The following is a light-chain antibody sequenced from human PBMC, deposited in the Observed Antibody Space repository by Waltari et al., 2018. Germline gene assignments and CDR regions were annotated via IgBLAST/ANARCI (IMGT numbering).Light chain of an antibody. CDR1: QSVSVY. J-gene: IGKJ1*01. Sequence: EVVLTQSPATLSLSPGERATLSCRASQSVSVYLAWYQQKPCQAPRLLIYDASDRATGVPARFRGSGFGTDFTLTISSLEPEDFAVYYCQQRTDRPPVTFGQGTRVEMK. V-gene: IGKV3-11*01. CDR2: DAS. CDR3: QQRTDRPPVT.